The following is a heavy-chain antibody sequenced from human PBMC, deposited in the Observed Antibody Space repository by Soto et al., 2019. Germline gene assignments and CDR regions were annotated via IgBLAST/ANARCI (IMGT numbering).Heavy chain of an antibody. CDR2: ISGSGGST. CDR3: AKLKPYYDFWSGYIKDGYYYYGMDV. V-gene: IGHV3-23*01. Sequence: GGSLRLSCAASGFTFSSYAMSWVRQAPGKGLEWVSAISGSGGSTYYADSVKGRFTISRDNSKSTLYLQMNSLRAEDTAVYYCAKLKPYYDFWSGYIKDGYYYYGMDVWGQGTTVPVYS. D-gene: IGHD3-3*01. CDR1: GFTFSSYA. J-gene: IGHJ6*02.